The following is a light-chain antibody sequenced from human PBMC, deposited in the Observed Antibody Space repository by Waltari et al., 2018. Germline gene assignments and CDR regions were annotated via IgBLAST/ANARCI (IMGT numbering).Light chain of an antibody. V-gene: IGLV2-8*01. CDR3: SSYAGSNNPHVV. Sequence: QSALTQPPSASGSPGQSVTISCTGTSSDVGGYNYVSWYQQHPGKAPKLMIYEVSNRPQGVPDRFPGSKSGNTASLTVSGLQAEDEADYYCSSYAGSNNPHVVFGGGTKLTVL. CDR2: EVS. CDR1: SSDVGGYNY. J-gene: IGLJ2*01.